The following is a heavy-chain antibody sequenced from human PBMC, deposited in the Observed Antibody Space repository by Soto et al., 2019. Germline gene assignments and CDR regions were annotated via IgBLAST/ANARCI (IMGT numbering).Heavy chain of an antibody. D-gene: IGHD1-1*01. Sequence: TSETLSLTCAVYGGSFSGYYWSWIRQPPGKGLEWIGEINHSGSTNYNPSLKSRVTISVDTSKNQFSLKLSSVTAADTAVYYCARGIKTGRRKIFEYWGQGTLVTVSS. V-gene: IGHV4-34*01. J-gene: IGHJ4*02. CDR1: GGSFSGYY. CDR2: INHSGST. CDR3: ARGIKTGRRKIFEY.